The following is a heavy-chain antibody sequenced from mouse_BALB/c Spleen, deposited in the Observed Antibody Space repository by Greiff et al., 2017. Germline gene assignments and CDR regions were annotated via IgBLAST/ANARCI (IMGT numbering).Heavy chain of an antibody. V-gene: IGHV1-54*01. CDR3: ARGVTFDY. Sequence: QVQLQQSGAELVRPGTSVKVSCKASGYAFTNYLIEWVKQRPGQGLEWIGVINPGSGGTNYNERFKGKATLTADKSSSTAYMQLSSLTSDDSAVYFCARGVTFDYWGQGTTLTVSS. D-gene: IGHD2-2*01. J-gene: IGHJ2*01. CDR2: INPGSGGT. CDR1: GYAFTNYL.